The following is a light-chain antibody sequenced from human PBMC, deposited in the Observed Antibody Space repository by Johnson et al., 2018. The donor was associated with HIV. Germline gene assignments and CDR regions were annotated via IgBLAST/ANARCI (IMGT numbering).Light chain of an antibody. CDR2: ENN. CDR3: GTWDSSLNAFV. V-gene: IGLV1-51*02. J-gene: IGLJ1*01. CDR1: SSNIGNNY. Sequence: QPVLTQPPSVSAAPGQKVTISCSGSSSNIGNNYVSWYQQLPGTAPKLLIYENNKRPSVIPDRFSGSKSGTSATLGITGLQTGDEADYYCGTWDSSLNAFVLGAGTRVTVL.